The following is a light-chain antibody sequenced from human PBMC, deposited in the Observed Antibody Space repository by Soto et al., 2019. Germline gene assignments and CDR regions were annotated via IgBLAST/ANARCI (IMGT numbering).Light chain of an antibody. CDR1: SSDVGGYNY. J-gene: IGLJ1*01. CDR2: GVS. V-gene: IGLV2-14*01. Sequence: QSVLTQPASVSGSPGQSITISCTGTSSDVGGYNYVSWYQQHPGKAPKVMISGVSNRPSGVSNRFSASKSGNTASLTISGLQAEDEADYYCSSYTSSSTLVFGTGTKVTVL. CDR3: SSYTSSSTLV.